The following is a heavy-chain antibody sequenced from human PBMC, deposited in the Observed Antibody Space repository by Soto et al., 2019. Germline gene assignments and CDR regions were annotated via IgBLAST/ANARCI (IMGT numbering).Heavy chain of an antibody. CDR1: GDSISSGGYY. Sequence: SETLSLTCTVSGDSISSGGYYWSWIRQDPGKGLEWIGFIYPSGTTHYNPSLKSPVAISVDTSKNQFSLTLSSVTAADTAVYYCARARGNYDVLTGSYYFDYWGQGALVTVSS. J-gene: IGHJ4*02. V-gene: IGHV4-31*01. D-gene: IGHD3-9*01. CDR3: ARARGNYDVLTGSYYFDY. CDR2: IYPSGTT.